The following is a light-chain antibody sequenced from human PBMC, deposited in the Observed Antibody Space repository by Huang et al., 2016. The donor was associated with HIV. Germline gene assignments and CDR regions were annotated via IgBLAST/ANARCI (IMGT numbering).Light chain of an antibody. CDR1: QNISSW. Sequence: DIQMTQSPSTLSAFVGDGLTTTCRASQNISSWLAWYQQKPGKAPRLLIYKISSLESGVPSRFSGSGSGTEFTLTISSLQPDDIGTYYCQYGETFGQGSKVEVK. J-gene: IGKJ1*01. CDR2: KIS. CDR3: QYGET. V-gene: IGKV1-5*03.